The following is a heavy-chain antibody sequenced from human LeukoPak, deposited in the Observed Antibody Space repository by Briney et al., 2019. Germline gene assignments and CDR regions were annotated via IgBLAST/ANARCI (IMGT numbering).Heavy chain of an antibody. CDR3: AREAAATGGIDY. D-gene: IGHD6-13*01. J-gene: IGHJ4*02. CDR1: GGSMSSYY. Sequence: SETLSLTCTVSGGSMSSYYWSWIRQHPGKGLEWIGYICYSGSTYYNPSLKSRVTISVDTSKNQFSLKLSSVTAADTAVYYCAREAAATGGIDYWGQGTLVTVSS. CDR2: ICYSGST. V-gene: IGHV4-59*06.